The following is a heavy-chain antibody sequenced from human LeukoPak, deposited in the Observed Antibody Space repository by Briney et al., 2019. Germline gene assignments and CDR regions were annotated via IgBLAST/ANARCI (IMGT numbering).Heavy chain of an antibody. CDR1: GFTIATKY. CDR2: IYSGATT. Sequence: GGSLRLSCAASGFTIATKYMNWVRQAPGKGLEWVSIIYSGATTYYADSARGRFTISRDTSKNTVSLQMNSLRAEDTAVYFCARLGDHYHCNLDLWGRGTLVTVSS. D-gene: IGHD1-14*01. V-gene: IGHV3-53*01. CDR3: ARLGDHYHCNLDL. J-gene: IGHJ2*01.